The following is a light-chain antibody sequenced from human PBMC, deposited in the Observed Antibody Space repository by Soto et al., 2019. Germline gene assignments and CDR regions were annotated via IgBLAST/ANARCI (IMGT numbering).Light chain of an antibody. CDR1: SIGSKS. Sequence: SYELTQSPSVSVAPGQTVSITCGGSSIGSKSVHWYQQKSGQAHVLVVYDDSDRPSGIPERFSGSNSGNTATLTISRVEAGDEADYYCQVWDASNDLHILFGGGTKLTVL. CDR2: DDS. J-gene: IGLJ2*01. V-gene: IGLV3-21*02. CDR3: QVWDASNDLHIL.